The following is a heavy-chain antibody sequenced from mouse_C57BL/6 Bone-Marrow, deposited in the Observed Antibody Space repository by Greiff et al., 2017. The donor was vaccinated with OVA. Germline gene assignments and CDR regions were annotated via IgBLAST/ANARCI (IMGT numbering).Heavy chain of an antibody. CDR3: APAGLDYAMDY. Sequence: VQLHQPGAELVKPGASVKLSCKASGYTFTCYWMHWVKQRPGQGLEWIGMIHPNSGSTNYNEKFKGKATLTVDKSSSTAYMQLSSLTSDDASVYYGAPAGLDYAMDYWGQGTSVTVSS. D-gene: IGHD1-2*01. V-gene: IGHV1-64*01. CDR2: IHPNSGST. CDR1: GYTFTCYW. J-gene: IGHJ4*01.